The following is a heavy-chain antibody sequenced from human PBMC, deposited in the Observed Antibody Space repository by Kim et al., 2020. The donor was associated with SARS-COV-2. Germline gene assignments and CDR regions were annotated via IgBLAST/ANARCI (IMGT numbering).Heavy chain of an antibody. CDR2: INHSGST. D-gene: IGHD3-10*01. CDR1: GGSFSGYY. Sequence: SETLSLTCAVYGGSFSGYYWSWIRQPPGKGLEWIGEINHSGSTNYNPSLKSRVTISVDTSKNQFSLKLSSVTAADTAVYYCARGKYYYGSGSYLTFDYWGQGTLVTVSS. J-gene: IGHJ4*02. CDR3: ARGKYYYGSGSYLTFDY. V-gene: IGHV4-34*01.